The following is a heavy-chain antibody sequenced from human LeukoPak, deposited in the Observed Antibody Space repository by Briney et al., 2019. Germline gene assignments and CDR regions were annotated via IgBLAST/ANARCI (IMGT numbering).Heavy chain of an antibody. CDR3: ARDGTGYSYGENWFDP. J-gene: IGHJ5*02. D-gene: IGHD5-18*01. CDR2: INHSGST. CDR1: GGSFSGYY. Sequence: SETLSLTCAVYGGSFSGYYWSWIRQPPGKGLEWIGEINHSGSTNYNPSLKSRVTISVDTSKNQFSLKLSSVTAADTAVYYCARDGTGYSYGENWFDPWGQGTLVTVSS. V-gene: IGHV4-34*01.